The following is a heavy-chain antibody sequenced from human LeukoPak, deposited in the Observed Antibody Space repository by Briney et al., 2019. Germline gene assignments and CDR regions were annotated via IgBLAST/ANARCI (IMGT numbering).Heavy chain of an antibody. V-gene: IGHV1-46*01. D-gene: IGHD3-22*01. J-gene: IGHJ4*02. CDR1: GYTFTSYY. CDR2: INPSGGST. Sequence: ASVKVSCKASGYTFTSYYMHWVRQAPGQGLEWMGIINPSGGSTSYAQKFQGRVTITADESTSTAYMELSSLRSEDTAVYYCARGGDSSGYLNYWGQGTLVTVSS. CDR3: ARGGDSSGYLNY.